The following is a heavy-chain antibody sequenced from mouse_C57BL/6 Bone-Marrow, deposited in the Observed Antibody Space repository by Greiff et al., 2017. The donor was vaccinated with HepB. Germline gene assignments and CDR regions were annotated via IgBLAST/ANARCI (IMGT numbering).Heavy chain of an antibody. D-gene: IGHD2-5*01. CDR3: AREGAYYSNYEAWFAY. J-gene: IGHJ3*01. Sequence: EVQGVESGPVLVKPGASVKMSCKASGYTFTDYYMNWVKQSHGKSLEWIGVINPYNGGTSYNQKFKGKATLTVDKSSSTAYMELNSLTSEDSAVYYCAREGAYYSNYEAWFAYWGQGTLVTVSA. CDR1: GYTFTDYY. V-gene: IGHV1-19*01. CDR2: INPYNGGT.